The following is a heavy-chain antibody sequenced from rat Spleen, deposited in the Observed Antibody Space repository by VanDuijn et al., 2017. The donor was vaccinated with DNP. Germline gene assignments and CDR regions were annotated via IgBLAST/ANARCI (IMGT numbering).Heavy chain of an antibody. V-gene: IGHV5-7*01. D-gene: IGHD1-2*01. Sequence: EVKLVESGGGLVQPGRSLKLSCAASGFTFSDYAMAWVRQAPKKGLEWVATIIYDGSSTYYPDNVKGRFTISRDNAKNALYLQMNNLRSEDTAIYYCTREGQGFVAAISQGYWYFDFWGPGTMVTVSS. CDR1: GFTFSDYA. CDR3: TREGQGFVAAISQGYWYFDF. CDR2: IIYDGSST. J-gene: IGHJ1*01.